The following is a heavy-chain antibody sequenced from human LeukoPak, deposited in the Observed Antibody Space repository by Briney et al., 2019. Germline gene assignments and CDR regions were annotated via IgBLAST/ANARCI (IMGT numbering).Heavy chain of an antibody. V-gene: IGHV4-34*01. CDR2: INQSGST. CDR3: SRGPLWVKESLFDP. J-gene: IGHJ5*02. Sequence: SETLSLTCSVYGGSFSGHYWSWIRQPPGKGLEWIGEINQSGSTNYNPSLKSRVTISIDTSKNQFSMKMRSMTAADTAGYYCSRGPLWVKESLFDPWGQGTLVTVSS. D-gene: IGHD3-16*01. CDR1: GGSFSGHY.